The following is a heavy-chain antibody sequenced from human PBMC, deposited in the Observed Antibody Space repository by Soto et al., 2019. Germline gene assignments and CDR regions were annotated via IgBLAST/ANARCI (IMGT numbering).Heavy chain of an antibody. Sequence: EVQLLESGGGLVQPGGSLRLSCAASGFTFSSYAMSWVRQAPGKGLEWVSAISGSGGSTYYADSVKGRFTISRDNSENTLYLQMNSLRAEDTAVYYCAKDYYDSSGYYDLFAFDIWGQGTMVTVSS. CDR2: ISGSGGST. V-gene: IGHV3-23*01. D-gene: IGHD3-22*01. CDR3: AKDYYDSSGYYDLFAFDI. J-gene: IGHJ3*02. CDR1: GFTFSSYA.